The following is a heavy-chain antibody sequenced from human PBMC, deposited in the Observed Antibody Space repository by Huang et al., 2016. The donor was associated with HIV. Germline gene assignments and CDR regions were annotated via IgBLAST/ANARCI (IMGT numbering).Heavy chain of an antibody. CDR3: ARAPATHSVFFY. J-gene: IGHJ4*02. CDR2: IYYSGSS. Sequence: QVQLQESGPGLVKPSQTLSLTCTVSGDSIRSGGSYWTWIRQSPAKGLEWIGCIYYSGSSDYNPSLKSRVSISIDAFKNRVSLKLKSVTVADTTVYYCARAPATHSVFFYWGQGTLVTVSA. CDR1: GDSIRSGGSY. D-gene: IGHD3-3*01. V-gene: IGHV4-30-4*08.